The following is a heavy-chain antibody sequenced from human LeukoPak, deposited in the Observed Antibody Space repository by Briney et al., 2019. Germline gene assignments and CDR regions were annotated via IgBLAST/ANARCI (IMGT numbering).Heavy chain of an antibody. J-gene: IGHJ4*02. V-gene: IGHV3-30*01. Sequence: GGSLRLSCAASGFTFSSYAMRGVRQAPGRGLEWVAGVSYDGSNKYYADSVKGRFTISRDNSKNTLYLQMNSLRAEDTAVYYCARGGGVGATSWGEPVDYWGQGTLVTVSS. CDR3: ARGGGVGATSWGEPVDY. CDR1: GFTFSSYA. D-gene: IGHD1-26*01. CDR2: VSYDGSNK.